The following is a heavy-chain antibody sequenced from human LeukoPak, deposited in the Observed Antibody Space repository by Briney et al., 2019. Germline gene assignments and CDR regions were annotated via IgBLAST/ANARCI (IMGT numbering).Heavy chain of an antibody. V-gene: IGHV4-34*01. CDR1: GGSFSGYY. D-gene: IGHD2-2*01. CDR3: ARSQLVVPAARRIARGFDY. J-gene: IGHJ4*02. Sequence: PSETLSLTCAVYGGSFSGYYWSWIRQPPGKGLEWIGEINHSESTNYNPSLKSRVTISVDTSKNQFSLKLSSVTAADTAVYYCARSQLVVPAARRIARGFDYWGQGTLVTVSS. CDR2: INHSEST.